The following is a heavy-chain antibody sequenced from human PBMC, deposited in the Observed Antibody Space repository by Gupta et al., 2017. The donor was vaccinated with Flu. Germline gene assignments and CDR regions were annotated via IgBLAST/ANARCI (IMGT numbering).Heavy chain of an antibody. J-gene: IGHJ6*03. CDR3: AKTGTTGYFYMDV. Sequence: ALGFVFGAYGTHWVRQAPGKGLEWVAVISYDASKTYYSDSVKGRFTISRDNSRDTLYLQMNSLRAEDTAVYFCAKTGTTGYFYMDVWGKGTTVIV. CDR1: GFVFGAYG. V-gene: IGHV3-30*18. D-gene: IGHD1-7*01. CDR2: ISYDASKT.